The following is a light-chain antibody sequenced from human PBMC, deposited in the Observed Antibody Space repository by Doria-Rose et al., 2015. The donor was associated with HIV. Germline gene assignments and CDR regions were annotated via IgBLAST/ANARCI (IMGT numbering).Light chain of an antibody. Sequence: QLVLTQPASVSGSPGQSITISCTGTSSDVGYYKYVSWYQQYPGKAPKLIISDVTERPSGVSDRFSGSKSGNTASLTISGLQAGDEAEYFCSSYTSGTSFVFGGGTKLTV. CDR2: DVT. J-gene: IGLJ2*01. CDR1: SSDVGYYKY. V-gene: IGLV2-14*03. CDR3: SSYTSGTSFV.